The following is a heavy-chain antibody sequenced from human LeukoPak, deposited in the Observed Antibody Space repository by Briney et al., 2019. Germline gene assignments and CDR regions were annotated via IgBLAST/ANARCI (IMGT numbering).Heavy chain of an antibody. J-gene: IGHJ4*02. D-gene: IGHD3-16*02. Sequence: SETLSLTCTVSGGSISTSDYYWGWIRQPPGKGLEWIGSINYSGSTHYNPSLKSRITISVDTSKNQFSLKLSSLTAADTAVYYCARQWTTFGGVISIFDYWGQGTLVTVSS. V-gene: IGHV4-39*01. CDR1: GGSISTSDYY. CDR2: INYSGST. CDR3: ARQWTTFGGVISIFDY.